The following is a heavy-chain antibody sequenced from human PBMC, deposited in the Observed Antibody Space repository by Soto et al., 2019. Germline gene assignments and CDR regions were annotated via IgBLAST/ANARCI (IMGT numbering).Heavy chain of an antibody. Sequence: ELQLVEFGGGLVQPGGSRRLSCAVSGFIFRNHWMAWARQTPGKGLEWVALIKQDGSETYYMDSVRGRFTISRDKAKNSLYMQQTSLRDDDTAVYYCTRDWDSWGQGTLVNVSS. V-gene: IGHV3-7*01. CDR1: GFIFRNHW. J-gene: IGHJ4*02. CDR3: TRDWDS. CDR2: IKQDGSET.